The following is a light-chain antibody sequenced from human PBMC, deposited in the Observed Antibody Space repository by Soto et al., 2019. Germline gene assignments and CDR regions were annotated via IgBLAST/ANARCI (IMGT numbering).Light chain of an antibody. Sequence: QAVQTHLPSVSAAPGVKFTISFSGSISNIAGNSVSWSQQLPGTAPKQLIYDANKRPSAIPDRFSDSKSGTYATLGITGFQTGDEADYYCGSWDSSLSAYVFATGIRVPV. V-gene: IGLV1-51*01. CDR1: ISNIAGNS. J-gene: IGLJ1*01. CDR3: GSWDSSLSAYV. CDR2: DAN.